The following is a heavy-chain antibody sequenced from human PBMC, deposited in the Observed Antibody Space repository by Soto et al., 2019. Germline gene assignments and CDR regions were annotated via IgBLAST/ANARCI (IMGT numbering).Heavy chain of an antibody. CDR1: GFIFTSHN. CDR2: IDTSSRFR. CDR3: ARDRGSYLWGDFAS. V-gene: IGHV3-21*02. D-gene: IGHD2-15*01. Sequence: DVQLVESGGGLVKPGGSLRLSCAASGFIFTSHNMNWVRQAPGKGLEWVSSIDTSSRFRYYADSMKGRFTISRDNAKNSLFLQMNSLRAEDTAVYYCARDRGSYLWGDFASWGQGTLVTVSS. J-gene: IGHJ4*02.